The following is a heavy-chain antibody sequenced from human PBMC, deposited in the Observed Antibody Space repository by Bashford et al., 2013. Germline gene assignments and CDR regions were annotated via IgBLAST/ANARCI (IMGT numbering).Heavy chain of an antibody. CDR1: GGTFSSYA. V-gene: IGHV1-69*13. CDR2: IIPIFGTA. D-gene: IGHD1-14*01. CDR3: ARGLYNTSTRYAYDV. J-gene: IGHJ3*01. Sequence: SVKVSCKASGGTFSSYAISWVRQAPGQGLEWMGGIIPIFGTANYGQRFQGRVTITADESTNTAYMELTGLRSDDSAMYYCARGLYNTSTRYAYDVWGQGTLVTVSS.